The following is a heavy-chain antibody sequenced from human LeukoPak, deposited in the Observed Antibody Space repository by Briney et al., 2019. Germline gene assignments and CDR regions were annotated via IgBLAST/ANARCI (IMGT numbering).Heavy chain of an antibody. Sequence: PGGSLRLSCAASGFAFSNYWMSWVRQAPGKGLEWVANIKEDGSIEDYVDSVKGRFTVSRDNAKNSLYLQMNSLRVEDTAEYYCVSQQLAPPWGQGTLVTVSS. J-gene: IGHJ5*02. CDR2: IKEDGSIE. CDR1: GFAFSNYW. D-gene: IGHD5-24*01. CDR3: VSQQLAPP. V-gene: IGHV3-7*01.